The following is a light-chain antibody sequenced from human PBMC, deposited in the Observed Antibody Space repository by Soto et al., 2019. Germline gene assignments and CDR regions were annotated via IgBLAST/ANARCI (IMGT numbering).Light chain of an antibody. J-gene: IGLJ1*01. CDR1: SSDVGGYNY. CDR3: SSYTSSSTLGV. CDR2: DVS. Sequence: SVLTQPASVSGSPGQSITISCTGTSSDVGGYNYVSWYQQHPGKAPKLMIYDVSNRPSGVSNRFSGSKSGNMASLTISGLQAEDEADYYCSSYTSSSTLGVFGTGTKVTV. V-gene: IGLV2-14*01.